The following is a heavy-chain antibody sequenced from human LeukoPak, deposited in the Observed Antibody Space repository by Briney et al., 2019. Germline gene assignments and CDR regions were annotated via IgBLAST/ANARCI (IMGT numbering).Heavy chain of an antibody. V-gene: IGHV4-31*03. CDR3: ARDNWNYGSSMDV. J-gene: IGHJ6*02. D-gene: IGHD1-7*01. Sequence: SETLSLTCTVSGGSISSGGYYWSWIRQHPGKGLEWIGYIYYSGSTYYNPSLKSRVTISVDTSKNQFSLKLSSVTAADTAVYYCARDNWNYGSSMDVWGQGTTVTVSS. CDR1: GGSISSGGYY. CDR2: IYYSGST.